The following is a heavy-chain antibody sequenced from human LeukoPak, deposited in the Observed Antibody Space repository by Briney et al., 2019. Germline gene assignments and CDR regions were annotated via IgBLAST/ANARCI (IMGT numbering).Heavy chain of an antibody. V-gene: IGHV3-30*18. CDR3: AKSAVTSSLILEDS. Sequence: GSLRLSCAASGFTFRSYGMHWVRQAPGKGLEWVAVISYDRSNKFYADFVKGRFTISRDNSKNTVYLQMNSLRDEDTAVYYCAKSAVTSSLILEDSWGQGTLVTVSS. CDR2: ISYDRSNK. J-gene: IGHJ4*02. D-gene: IGHD3-3*01. CDR1: GFTFRSYG.